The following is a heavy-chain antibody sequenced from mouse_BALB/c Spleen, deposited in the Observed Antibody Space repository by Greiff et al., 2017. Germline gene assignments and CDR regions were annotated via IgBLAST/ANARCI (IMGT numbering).Heavy chain of an antibody. V-gene: IGHV5-6-5*01. D-gene: IGHD2-4*01. CDR1: GFTFSSYA. Sequence: EVQGVESGGGLVKPGGSLKLSCAASGFTFSSYAMSWVRQTPEKRLEWVASISSGGSTYYPDSVKGRFTISRDNARNILYLQMSSLRSEDTAMYYCARGGDYDLYYFDYWGQGTTLTVSS. J-gene: IGHJ2*01. CDR3: ARGGDYDLYYFDY. CDR2: ISSGGST.